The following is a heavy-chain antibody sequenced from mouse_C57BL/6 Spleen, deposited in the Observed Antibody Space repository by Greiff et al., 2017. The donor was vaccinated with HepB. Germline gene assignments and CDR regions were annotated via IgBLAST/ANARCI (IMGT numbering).Heavy chain of an antibody. CDR2: ISYDGSN. J-gene: IGHJ2*01. CDR3: ARDRNSNWYYFDY. D-gene: IGHD2-5*01. Sequence: VQLKESGPGLVKPSQSLSLTCSVTGYSITSGYYWNWIRQFPGNKLEWMGSISYDGSNNYNPSFKNRISITRDTSKNQFFLKLNSVTTEDTATYYCARDRNSNWYYFDYWGQGTTLTVSS. CDR1: GYSITSGYY. V-gene: IGHV3-6*01.